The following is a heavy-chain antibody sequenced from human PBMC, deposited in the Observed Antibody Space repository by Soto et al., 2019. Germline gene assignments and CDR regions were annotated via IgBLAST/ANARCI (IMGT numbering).Heavy chain of an antibody. CDR2: ISNDGSNK. V-gene: IGHV3-30*18. CDR3: ANWNYPQSD. CDR1: GFTFNTYG. Sequence: QVQLVESGGGVVQPGKSLRLSCAASGFTFNTYGMHWVRQAPGKGPEWVAVISNDGSNKYYADSVKGRFTISRHNSKNTLYLQMNSLRAEDTAVYYCANWNYPQSDWGQGTLVTVSS. J-gene: IGHJ4*02. D-gene: IGHD1-7*01.